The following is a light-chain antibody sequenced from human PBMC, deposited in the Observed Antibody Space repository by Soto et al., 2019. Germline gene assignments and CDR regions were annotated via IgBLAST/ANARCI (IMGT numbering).Light chain of an antibody. J-gene: IGKJ5*01. V-gene: IGKV3-15*01. CDR2: GAS. CDR3: QQYKNWPRT. Sequence: EIVLTHSPGTLSLSPCERATLSSSASQSVTSRYLAWYQQMPGQAPGLLIHGASTRATGFPARFSGSGSGTDFTLTISSLQSEDFAVYYCQQYKNWPRTFGQGTRLDIK. CDR1: QSVTSRY.